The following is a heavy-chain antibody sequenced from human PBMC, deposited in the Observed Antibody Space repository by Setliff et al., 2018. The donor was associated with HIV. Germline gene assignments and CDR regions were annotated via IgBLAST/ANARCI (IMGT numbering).Heavy chain of an antibody. V-gene: IGHV3-30*04. CDR3: AKGFRPVDTALVSGPTY. D-gene: IGHD5-18*01. J-gene: IGHJ4*02. CDR2: ISYSGGNNK. CDR1: GFTFSSYA. Sequence: GGSLRLSCAASGFTFSSYAMVWVRQAPGKGLEWVALISYSGGNNKYYADSVKGRFTIARDNSQNTLYLQMNSLRADDTAIYYCAKGFRPVDTALVSGPTYWGQGIRVTVSS.